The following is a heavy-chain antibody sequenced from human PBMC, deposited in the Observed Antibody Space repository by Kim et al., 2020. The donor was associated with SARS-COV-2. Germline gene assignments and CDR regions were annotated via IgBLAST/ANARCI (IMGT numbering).Heavy chain of an antibody. V-gene: IGHV4-59*01. CDR3: ARDLGYNWNYYYYGVDV. Sequence: TLSLTCTVSGASISSYYWSWIRQPPGKGLEWIGYIYYRGSTNYNPSLKSRVTISVDTSKNQFSLKLSSVTAADTAVYYCARDLGYNWNYYYYGVDVWGQGTTVTVSS. CDR1: GASISSYY. J-gene: IGHJ6*02. CDR2: IYYRGST. D-gene: IGHD1-20*01.